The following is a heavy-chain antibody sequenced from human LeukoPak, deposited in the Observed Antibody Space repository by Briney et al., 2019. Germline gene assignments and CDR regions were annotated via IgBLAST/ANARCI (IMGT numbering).Heavy chain of an antibody. CDR1: GFTFSSYA. D-gene: IGHD5-24*01. CDR3: AKDLRDGYNYVFDY. CDR2: ISGSGGST. Sequence: GGSLRLSCAASGFTFSSYAMSWVRRAPGKGLEWVSAISGSGGSTYYADSVKGRFTISRDNSKNTPYLQMSSLRAEDTAVYYCAKDLRDGYNYVFDYWGQGTLVTVSS. V-gene: IGHV3-23*01. J-gene: IGHJ4*02.